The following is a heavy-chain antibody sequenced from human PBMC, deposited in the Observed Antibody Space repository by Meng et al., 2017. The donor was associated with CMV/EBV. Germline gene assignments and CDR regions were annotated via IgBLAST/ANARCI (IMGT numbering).Heavy chain of an antibody. V-gene: IGHV5-51*01. CDR1: GYSFTSYW. D-gene: IGHD3-22*01. CDR2: IYPGDSDT. CDR3: ARQPYYYDSSGYYRGDFDY. J-gene: IGHJ4*02. Sequence: GESLKISCKGSGYSFTSYWIGWVRQMPGKGLEWMGIIYPGDSDTRYSPSLQGQVTISADKSISTAYLQWSSLKASDTAMYYCARQPYYYDSSGYYRGDFDYWGQGTLVTVSS.